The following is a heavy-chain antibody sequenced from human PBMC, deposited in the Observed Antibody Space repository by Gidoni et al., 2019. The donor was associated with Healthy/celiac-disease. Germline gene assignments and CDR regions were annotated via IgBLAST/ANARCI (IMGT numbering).Heavy chain of an antibody. CDR2: SSGSGGST. CDR3: AKTIYYCSGGSCYPYYYYYYGMDV. CDR1: GFTFSSYA. V-gene: IGHV3-23*01. J-gene: IGHJ6*02. D-gene: IGHD2-15*01. Sequence: EVQLLESGGGLVQPGGSLRLSCAASGFTFSSYAMSWVRQAPGKGLEWVSASSGSGGSTYYADSVKGRFTISRDNSKNTLYLQMNSLRAEDTAVYYCAKTIYYCSGGSCYPYYYYYYGMDVWGQGTTVTVSS.